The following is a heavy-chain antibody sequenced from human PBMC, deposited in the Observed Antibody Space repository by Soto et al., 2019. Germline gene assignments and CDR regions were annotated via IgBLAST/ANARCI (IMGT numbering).Heavy chain of an antibody. Sequence: EVQLLESGGGLVQPGGSLRLSCAASGFTFSSYAMSWVRQAPGKGLEWVSAISGSGGSTYYADSVKGRFTISRDNSKNTLYLQMTSLRAEDTAVYYCAKDGACISTSCYGEGFDPWGQGTLVTVSS. V-gene: IGHV3-23*01. D-gene: IGHD2-2*01. CDR1: GFTFSSYA. CDR2: ISGSGGST. CDR3: AKDGACISTSCYGEGFDP. J-gene: IGHJ5*02.